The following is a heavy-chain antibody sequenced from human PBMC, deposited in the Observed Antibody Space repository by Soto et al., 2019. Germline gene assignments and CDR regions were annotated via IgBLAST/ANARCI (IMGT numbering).Heavy chain of an antibody. D-gene: IGHD3-16*02. CDR3: ARVGPYDYIWGSYRTLEYFQH. CDR2: IKQDGSEK. J-gene: IGHJ1*01. V-gene: IGHV3-7*01. CDR1: GFTFSSYW. Sequence: EVQLVESGGGLVQPGGSLRLSCAASGFTFSSYWMSWVRQAPGKGLEWVANIKQDGSEKYYVDSVKGRFTISRDNAKNSLYLQMNSLRADDPAVYYCARVGPYDYIWGSYRTLEYFQHWGQGTLVNVSS.